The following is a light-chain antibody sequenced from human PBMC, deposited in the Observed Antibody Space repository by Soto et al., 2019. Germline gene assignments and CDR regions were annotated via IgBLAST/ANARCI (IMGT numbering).Light chain of an antibody. Sequence: DIVLTQSPGTLSVSPGERATLSCRASQSVRSAHFAWYQQRPGRAPRLLIYAASTRATGIPDRFSGSGSGTDFSLTISRLEPEDFAVYYCQQYDNYPGTFGPGTKVEIK. V-gene: IGKV3-20*01. CDR2: AAS. J-gene: IGKJ1*01. CDR3: QQYDNYPGT. CDR1: QSVRSAH.